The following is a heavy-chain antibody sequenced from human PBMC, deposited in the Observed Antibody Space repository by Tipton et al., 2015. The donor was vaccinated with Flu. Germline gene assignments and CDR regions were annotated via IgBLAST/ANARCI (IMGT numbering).Heavy chain of an antibody. CDR3: ARHTLSSGWYGEAGYHYMDV. CDR1: GGSISSYY. CDR2: IYYSGST. J-gene: IGHJ6*03. D-gene: IGHD6-19*01. V-gene: IGHV4-59*08. Sequence: SLTCTVSGGSISSYYWSWIRQPPGKGLEWIGYIYYSGSTNYNPSLKSRVTISVDTSKNQFSLKLSSVTAADTAVYYCARHTLSSGWYGEAGYHYMDVWGKGTPVPVSS.